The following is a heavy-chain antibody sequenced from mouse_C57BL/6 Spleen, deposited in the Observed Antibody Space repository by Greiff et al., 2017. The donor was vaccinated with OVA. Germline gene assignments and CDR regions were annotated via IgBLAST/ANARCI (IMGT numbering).Heavy chain of an antibody. CDR1: GYTFTSYG. J-gene: IGHJ2*01. V-gene: IGHV1-81*01. CDR2: IYPRSGNT. CDR3: ARSGLGRRDYFDY. D-gene: IGHD4-1*01. Sequence: QVQLQQSGAELARPGVSVKLSCKASGYTFTSYGISWVKQSTGQGLEWIGEIYPRSGNTYYNEKFKGKATLTADKSSSTAYMELRSLTSEDSAVYFCARSGLGRRDYFDYWGQGTTLTVSS.